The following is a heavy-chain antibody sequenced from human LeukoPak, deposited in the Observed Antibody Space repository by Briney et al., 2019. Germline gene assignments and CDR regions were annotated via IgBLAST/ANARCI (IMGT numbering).Heavy chain of an antibody. CDR3: ARDTAAAASFDY. V-gene: IGHV4-59*01. Sequence: SETLSLTCTVSGGSISSYYWSWIRQPPGKGLEWIGYIYYSGSTNYNPSLKSRVTISVDTPKNQFSLKLSSVTAADTAVYYCARDTAAAASFDYWGQGTLVTVSS. CDR2: IYYSGST. D-gene: IGHD6-13*01. J-gene: IGHJ4*02. CDR1: GGSISSYY.